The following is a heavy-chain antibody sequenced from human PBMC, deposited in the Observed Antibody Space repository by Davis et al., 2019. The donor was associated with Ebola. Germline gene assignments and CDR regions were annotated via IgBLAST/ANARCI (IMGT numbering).Heavy chain of an antibody. Sequence: GESLKISCAASGFTFDDYAMHWVRQAPGKGLEWVSYISSSSSYTNYADSVKGRFTISRDNAKNTLYLQMNSLRVEDTAVYYCASYVVGWGQGTLVTVSS. CDR3: ASYVVG. V-gene: IGHV3-11*06. CDR1: GFTFDDYA. D-gene: IGHD2-15*01. J-gene: IGHJ4*02. CDR2: ISSSSSYT.